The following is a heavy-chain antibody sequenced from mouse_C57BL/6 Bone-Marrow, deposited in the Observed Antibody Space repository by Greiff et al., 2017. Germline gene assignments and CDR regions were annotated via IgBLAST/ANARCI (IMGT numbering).Heavy chain of an antibody. J-gene: IGHJ4*01. CDR3: ARDGWDAMDY. CDR1: GYTFTNYW. CDR2: IYPGGGYT. D-gene: IGHD2-3*01. Sequence: QVQLQQSGAELVRPGTSVKMSCKASGYTFTNYWIGWAKQRPGHGLEWIGDIYPGGGYTNYNEKFKGKATLTADKSSSTAYMQFSSRTSEDSAIYYCARDGWDAMDYWGQGTSVTVSS. V-gene: IGHV1-63*01.